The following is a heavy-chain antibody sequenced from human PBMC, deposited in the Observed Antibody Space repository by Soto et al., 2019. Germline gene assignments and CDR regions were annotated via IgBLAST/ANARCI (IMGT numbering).Heavy chain of an antibody. J-gene: IGHJ5*02. CDR3: ASLLGYGMSTSCSNWFDP. Sequence: QVQLVQSGAEVKKPGSSVKVSCKASGGTFSSYAISWVRQAPGQGIEWMGGLIPIFGTANYAQKFQGRVTMAPVESTSTAYLELSSLISDDTAVYYCASLLGYGMSTSCSNWFDPWGQVTLVTVSS. CDR1: GGTFSSYA. V-gene: IGHV1-69*05. D-gene: IGHD2-2*01. CDR2: LIPIFGTA.